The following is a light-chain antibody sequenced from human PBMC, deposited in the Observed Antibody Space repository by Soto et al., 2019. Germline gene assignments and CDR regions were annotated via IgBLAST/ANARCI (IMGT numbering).Light chain of an antibody. CDR3: EQYSNWPPVT. CDR1: QSVSSN. V-gene: IGKV3-15*01. J-gene: IGKJ5*01. Sequence: EIVLTQSPATLSVSPGERATLSCRASQSVSSNLAWYQQIPGRAPRLLIYGASTRASGIPARFSASGSGTEFTLTISSLQSEDFAVYYCEQYSNWPPVTFGQGTRLEIK. CDR2: GAS.